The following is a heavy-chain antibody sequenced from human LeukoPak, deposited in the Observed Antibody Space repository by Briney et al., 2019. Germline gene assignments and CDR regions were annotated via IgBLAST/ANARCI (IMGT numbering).Heavy chain of an antibody. D-gene: IGHD3-9*01. J-gene: IGHJ6*02. CDR1: GFTFSSYE. Sequence: PGGSLRLSCEASGFTFSSYEMNWVRQAPGKGLEWISYISSGGMAIYYADSVRGRFTVSRDNTKNSLFLQMNSLRAEDTAVYFCARGDYDIVTGYYSMYSYGVDVWGQGTAVTVSS. CDR2: ISSGGMAI. V-gene: IGHV3-48*03. CDR3: ARGDYDIVTGYYSMYSYGVDV.